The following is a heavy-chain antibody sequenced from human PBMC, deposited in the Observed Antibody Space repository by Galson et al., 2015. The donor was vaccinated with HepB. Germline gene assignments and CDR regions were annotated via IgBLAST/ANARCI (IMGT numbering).Heavy chain of an antibody. J-gene: IGHJ4*02. Sequence: CAISGDSVSSNSVTWNWIRQSPSRGFEWLGRTYYRSKWYNDYAVSVKSRITINPDTSKNQFSLQLNSVTPEDTAIYYCVRRGTSDLLHYCRQGTLVTAS. D-gene: IGHD2-2*01. CDR2: TYYRSKWYN. CDR3: VRRGTSDLLHY. CDR1: GDSVSSNSVT. V-gene: IGHV6-1*01.